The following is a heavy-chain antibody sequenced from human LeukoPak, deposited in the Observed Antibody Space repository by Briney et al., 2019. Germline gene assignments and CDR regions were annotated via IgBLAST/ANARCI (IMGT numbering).Heavy chain of an antibody. V-gene: IGHV3-7*01. Sequence: GGSLRLSCAASGFTFSSYWMSWVRQAPGKGLEWVANIKQDGSEKYYVDSVKCRFTIPRDNAKSSLYLQMNSLRADDTAVYYCARDRALYDSRGYYYTEDDYWGQGTLVTVSS. J-gene: IGHJ4*02. CDR3: ARDRALYDSRGYYYTEDDY. CDR2: IKQDGSEK. D-gene: IGHD3-22*01. CDR1: GFTFSSYW.